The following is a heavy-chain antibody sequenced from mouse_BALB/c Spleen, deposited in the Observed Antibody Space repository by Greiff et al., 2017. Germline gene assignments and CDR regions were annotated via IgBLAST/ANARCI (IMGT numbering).Heavy chain of an antibody. J-gene: IGHJ4*01. CDR3: ARKGFYAMDY. CDR2: INPSSGYT. V-gene: IGHV1-4*02. CDR1: GYTFTSYT. Sequence: VKLMESAAELARPGASVKMSCKASGYTFTSYTMHWVKQRPGQGLEWIGYINPSSGYTEYNQKFKDKTTLTADKSSSTAYMQLSSLTSEDSAVYYCARKGFYAMDYWGQGTSVTVSS.